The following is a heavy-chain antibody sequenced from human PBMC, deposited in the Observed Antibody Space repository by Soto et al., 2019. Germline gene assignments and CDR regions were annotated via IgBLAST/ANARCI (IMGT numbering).Heavy chain of an antibody. CDR3: ESTRSSSWEFDY. V-gene: IGHV3-21*01. CDR2: ISSSSSYI. Sequence: EVQLVESGGGLVKPGGSLRLSCAASGFTFSSYSMNWVRQAPGKGLEWVSSISSSSSYIYYADSVKGRFTISRDNAKNSLCLQTNSLRAKDTAVYYSESTRSSSWEFDYWGQGTLVTVSS. CDR1: GFTFSSYS. J-gene: IGHJ4*02. D-gene: IGHD6-13*01.